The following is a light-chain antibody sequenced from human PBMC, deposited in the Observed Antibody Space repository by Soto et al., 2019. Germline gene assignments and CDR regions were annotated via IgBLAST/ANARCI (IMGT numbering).Light chain of an antibody. Sequence: QSVLTQPPSVSGAPGQRVTISCTGSSSNIGAGYDVHWYQQLPGTAPKLLIYGNSNRPSGVPDRFSGSKSGTSASLAITGLRAEDEAYYYCQSYDSSLSGWVFGGGTKQTVL. V-gene: IGLV1-40*01. J-gene: IGLJ3*02. CDR1: SSNIGAGYD. CDR3: QSYDSSLSGWV. CDR2: GNS.